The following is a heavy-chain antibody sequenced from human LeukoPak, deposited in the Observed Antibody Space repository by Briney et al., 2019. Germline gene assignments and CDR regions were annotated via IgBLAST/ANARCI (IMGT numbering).Heavy chain of an antibody. Sequence: GGSLRLSCAASGFTFSSYAMNWVRQAPGKGLEWVSVIGGTGGSTHYADSVKGRFTISRDNSKNTLYLQMNSLRAEDTAVYYCAKTRPLDSSSWSHGDYWGQGTLVTVSS. D-gene: IGHD6-13*01. J-gene: IGHJ4*02. CDR1: GFTFSSYA. CDR3: AKTRPLDSSSWSHGDY. CDR2: IGGTGGST. V-gene: IGHV3-23*01.